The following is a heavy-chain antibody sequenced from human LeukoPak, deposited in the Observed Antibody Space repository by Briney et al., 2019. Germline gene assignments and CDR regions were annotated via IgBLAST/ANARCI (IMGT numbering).Heavy chain of an antibody. V-gene: IGHV3-74*01. D-gene: IGHD3-10*01. CDR2: INTDGSTT. CDR3: ARVPRGQYIWFDP. J-gene: IGHJ5*02. CDR1: GFTFSNYW. Sequence: GGSVRLSCAASGFTFSNYWMHWVRQAPGKELVWVSRINTDGSTTSYADSVKGRFTISRDNAKNTLYLQMNSLRAEDTAVYYCARVPRGQYIWFDPWGQGTLVTASS.